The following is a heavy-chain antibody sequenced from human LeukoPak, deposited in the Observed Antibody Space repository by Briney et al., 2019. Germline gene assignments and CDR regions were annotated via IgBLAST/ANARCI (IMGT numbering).Heavy chain of an antibody. CDR2: INHSGST. CDR1: GGSFSGYY. CDR3: AREGRITIFGVVPYYYYGMDV. J-gene: IGHJ6*02. Sequence: KTSETLSLTCAVYGGSFSGYYWSWIRQPPGKGLEWIGEINHSGSTNYNPSLKSRVTISVDTSKNQFSLKLSSVTAADTAVYYCAREGRITIFGVVPYYYYGMDVWGQGTTVTVSS. V-gene: IGHV4-34*01. D-gene: IGHD3-3*01.